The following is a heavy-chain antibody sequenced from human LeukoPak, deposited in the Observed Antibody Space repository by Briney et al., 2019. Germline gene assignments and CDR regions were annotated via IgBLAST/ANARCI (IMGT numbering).Heavy chain of an antibody. CDR2: ISYDGSNK. CDR1: GFTFSSYG. V-gene: IGHV3-30*18. J-gene: IGHJ5*02. Sequence: GGSLRLSCAASGFTFSSYGMHWVRQAPGKGLEWVGVISYDGSNKYYADSVKGRFTISRDNSKNTLYLQMNSLRAEDTAVYYCAKEGTMGWFDPWGQGTLVTVSS. CDR3: AKEGTMGWFDP. D-gene: IGHD3-10*01.